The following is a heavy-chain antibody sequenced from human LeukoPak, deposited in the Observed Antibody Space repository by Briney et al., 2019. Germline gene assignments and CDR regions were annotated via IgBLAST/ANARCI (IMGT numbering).Heavy chain of an antibody. Sequence: SETLSLTCTVSGGSISSSSYYWGWIRQPPGKGLEWIGSIYYSGSTYYNPSLKSRVTISVDTSKNQFSLKLSSVTAADTAVYYCARDTGIGIAAGSWGQGTLVTVSS. CDR3: ARDTGIGIAAGS. CDR1: GGSISSSSYY. CDR2: IYYSGST. D-gene: IGHD6-13*01. J-gene: IGHJ5*02. V-gene: IGHV4-39*07.